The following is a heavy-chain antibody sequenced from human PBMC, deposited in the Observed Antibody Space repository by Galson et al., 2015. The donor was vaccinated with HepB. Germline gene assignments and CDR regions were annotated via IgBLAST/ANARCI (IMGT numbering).Heavy chain of an antibody. CDR1: GFTFTNFA. CDR3: VKHRTSGDNWFDP. CDR2: ITGGADNT. Sequence: SLRLSCAASGFTFTNFAMGWVRQAPGRGLEWVSYITGGADNTFYADSMKGRFTISRDNSDNTLYLQMNSLRVEDTAVYYCVKHRTSGDNWFDPWGHGTLVPVSS. D-gene: IGHD1-14*01. V-gene: IGHV3-23*01. J-gene: IGHJ5*02.